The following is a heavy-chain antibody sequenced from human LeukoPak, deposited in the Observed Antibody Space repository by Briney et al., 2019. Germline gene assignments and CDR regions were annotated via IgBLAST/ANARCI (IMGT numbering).Heavy chain of an antibody. Sequence: GRSLRLSCAASGFTFSNYDMHWVRQAPGKGLEWVAVISYDGTNKYYADSVKGRFTISRDNSKSTLCLQMNSLRAEDTAVYYRAKENDFVYWGQGTLVTVSS. J-gene: IGHJ4*02. CDR2: ISYDGTNK. CDR1: GFTFSNYD. V-gene: IGHV3-30*18. D-gene: IGHD3-3*01. CDR3: AKENDFVY.